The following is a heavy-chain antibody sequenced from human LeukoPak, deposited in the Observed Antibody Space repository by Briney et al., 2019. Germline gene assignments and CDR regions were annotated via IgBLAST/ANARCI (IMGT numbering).Heavy chain of an antibody. CDR3: ARDVTYHGGDWFDP. Sequence: GGSLRLSCAASEFTFSSYSMSWVRQAPGKGLEWVSYIISTSRSIYSADSVKGRFTISRDNAKNSLYLQMNSLRAEDTAVYYCARDVTYHGGDWFDPWGQGTLVTVSS. CDR2: IISTSRSI. J-gene: IGHJ5*02. V-gene: IGHV3-48*04. CDR1: EFTFSSYS. D-gene: IGHD4-23*01.